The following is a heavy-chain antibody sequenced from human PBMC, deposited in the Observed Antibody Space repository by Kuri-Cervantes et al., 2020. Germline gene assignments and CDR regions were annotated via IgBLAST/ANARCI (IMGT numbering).Heavy chain of an antibody. CDR3: SRSLGITMVRGVTYFDY. CDR2: ISSSSSYI. J-gene: IGHJ4*02. CDR1: GFTFNNYA. D-gene: IGHD3-10*01. Sequence: GGSLRLSCAASGFTFNNYAMTWVRQAPGKGLEWVSSISSSSSYIYYADSVKGRFTISRDNAKNSLYLQMNSLRAEETAVYYWSRSLGITMVRGVTYFDYWGQGTLVTVSS. V-gene: IGHV3-21*03.